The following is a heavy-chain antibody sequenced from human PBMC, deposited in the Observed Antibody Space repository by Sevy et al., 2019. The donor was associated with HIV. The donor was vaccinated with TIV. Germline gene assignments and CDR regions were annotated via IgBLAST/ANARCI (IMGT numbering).Heavy chain of an antibody. CDR1: GGSFSGYY. CDR3: ARHCGSTSCSHAFDI. D-gene: IGHD2-2*01. J-gene: IGHJ3*02. CDR2: INHSGST. V-gene: IGHV4-34*01. Sequence: SETLSLTCAVYGGSFSGYYWSWIRQPPGKGLEWIGEINHSGSTNYNPSLKSRVTISVDTSKNQFSRKWSSVTAADTAVYYCARHCGSTSCSHAFDIWGQGTMVTVS.